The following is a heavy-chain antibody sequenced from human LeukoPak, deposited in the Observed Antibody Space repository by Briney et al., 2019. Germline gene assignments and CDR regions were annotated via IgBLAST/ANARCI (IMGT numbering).Heavy chain of an antibody. CDR3: ARDLKRSRARWENLGLDP. J-gene: IGHJ5*02. Sequence: ASVKVSCKASGYTFTSYDINWVRQATGQGLEWMGWMNPNSGNTGYAQKFQGRVTITRNTSISTAYMELSSLRSDDTAVYYCARDLKRSRARWENLGLDPWGQGTLVTVSS. CDR2: MNPNSGNT. CDR1: GYTFTSYD. V-gene: IGHV1-8*03. D-gene: IGHD3-16*01.